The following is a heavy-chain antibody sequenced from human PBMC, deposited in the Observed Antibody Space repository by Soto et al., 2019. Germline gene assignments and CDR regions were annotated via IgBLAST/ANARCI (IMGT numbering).Heavy chain of an antibody. CDR1: GFTFSSYG. Sequence: GGSLRLSCAASGFTFSSYGMHWVRQAPGKGLEWVAVISYDGSNKYYANSGKGRFTSSRDNSKNTLYLQMNSLRAEDTAVYYCAKDDRGSFGQGFQKGYYFDYWGQGTLVTVSS. CDR2: ISYDGSNK. D-gene: IGHD1-26*01. CDR3: AKDDRGSFGQGFQKGYYFDY. V-gene: IGHV3-30*18. J-gene: IGHJ4*02.